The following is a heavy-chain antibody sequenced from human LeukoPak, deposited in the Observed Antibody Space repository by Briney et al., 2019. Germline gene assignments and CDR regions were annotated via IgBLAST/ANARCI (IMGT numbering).Heavy chain of an antibody. CDR1: GGTFSSYA. CDR3: AREYTLRRLRIWFDP. J-gene: IGHJ5*02. V-gene: IGHV1-69*13. CDR2: IIPIFGTA. Sequence: ASVKVSCKASGGTFSSYAISWVRQAPGQGLEWMGGIIPIFGTANYAQKFQGRVTITADESTSTAYMELSSLRSEDTAVYYCAREYTLRRLRIWFDPWGQGTLVTVSS. D-gene: IGHD4-17*01.